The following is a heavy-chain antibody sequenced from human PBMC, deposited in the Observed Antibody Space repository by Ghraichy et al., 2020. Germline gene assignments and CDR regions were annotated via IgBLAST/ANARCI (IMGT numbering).Heavy chain of an antibody. J-gene: IGHJ6*02. CDR1: GGSISSSSYY. V-gene: IGHV4-39*01. CDR3: ARHLGSSSWYGGAYYYYYGMDV. Sequence: GSLRLSCTVSGGSISSSSYYWGWIRQPPGKGLEWIGSIYYSGSTYYNPSLKSRVTISVDPSKNQFSRKLSSVTAADTAVYYCARHLGSSSWYGGAYYYYYGMDVWGQGTTVTVSS. D-gene: IGHD6-13*01. CDR2: IYYSGST.